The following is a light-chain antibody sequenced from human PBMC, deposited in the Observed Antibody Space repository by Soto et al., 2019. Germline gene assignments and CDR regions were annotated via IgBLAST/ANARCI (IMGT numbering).Light chain of an antibody. V-gene: IGKV3-20*01. J-gene: IGKJ1*01. CDR3: QQYAGSPWT. CDR2: GAS. CDR1: QSVSSTY. Sequence: EIVFTQSPCTLSFCPWEIATLSCRASQSVSSTYLAWYRQKPGQAPRLLIYGASSRATGIPDRFSGGGSGTDFTLIISRLEPEDFAVYYCQQYAGSPWTFGQGTKVDIK.